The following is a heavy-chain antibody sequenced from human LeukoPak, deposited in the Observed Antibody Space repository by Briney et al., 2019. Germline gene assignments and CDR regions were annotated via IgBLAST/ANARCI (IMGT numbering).Heavy chain of an antibody. CDR2: IHKAGTES. CDR3: ARVGTWELQRVFDY. Sequence: PGGSLRLSCAAYGFTFTCYWMTWVRQVPGKGLEWVANIHKAGTESYYVDSVKGRFAISRDNAMNSLYLQLSSLRVDVTAVYYCARVGTWELQRVFDYWGQGTLVTVSS. J-gene: IGHJ4*02. CDR1: GFTFTCYW. V-gene: IGHV3-7*01. D-gene: IGHD1-26*01.